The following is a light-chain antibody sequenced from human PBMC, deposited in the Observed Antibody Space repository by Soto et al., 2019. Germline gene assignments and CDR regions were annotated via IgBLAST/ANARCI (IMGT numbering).Light chain of an antibody. CDR3: SSYTSSITYV. J-gene: IGLJ1*01. V-gene: IGLV2-14*01. Sequence: QSVLTQPASVSGSPGQSITISCTGTGSDVGGYNYVSWYQQHPGKAPKLMIYEVSNRPSGVSNRFSGSKSGSTASLTISGLQAEDEADYYCSSYTSSITYVFGTGTKLTVL. CDR2: EVS. CDR1: GSDVGGYNY.